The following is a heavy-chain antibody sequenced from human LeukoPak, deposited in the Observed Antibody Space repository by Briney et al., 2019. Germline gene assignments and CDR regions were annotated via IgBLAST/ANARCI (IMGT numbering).Heavy chain of an antibody. V-gene: IGHV3-7*01. D-gene: IGHD2-2*01. CDR1: GFTFSSYW. CDR3: AREYCSGTSCYGYFDY. J-gene: IGHJ4*02. CDR2: IKQDGSQI. Sequence: GGSLRLSCATSGFTFSSYWMSWVRRAPGKGLEWVANIKQDGSQIFYVDSVKGRFTISRDTAKNSLSLQMDSLRAEDTAVYYCAREYCSGTSCYGYFDYWGQGTLVTVSS.